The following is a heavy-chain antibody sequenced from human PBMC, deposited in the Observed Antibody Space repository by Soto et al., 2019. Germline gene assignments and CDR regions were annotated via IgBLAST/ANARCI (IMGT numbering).Heavy chain of an antibody. J-gene: IGHJ3*02. Sequence: PSETLSLTCTVSGGSISSSSYYWGWIRQPPGKGLEWIGSIYYSGSTYYNPSLKSRVTISVDTSKNQFSLKLSSVTAADTAVYYCARQGDVVVVAATPTFDIWGQGTMVTVSS. CDR2: IYYSGST. D-gene: IGHD2-15*01. CDR1: GGSISSSSYY. V-gene: IGHV4-39*01. CDR3: ARQGDVVVVAATPTFDI.